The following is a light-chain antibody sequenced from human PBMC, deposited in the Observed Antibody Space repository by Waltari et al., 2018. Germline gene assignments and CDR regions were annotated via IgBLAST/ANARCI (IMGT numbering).Light chain of an antibody. J-gene: IGKJ4*01. CDR1: QNINNY. V-gene: IGKV1-39*01. Sequence: DSQMTHSPSSLSVSVGDKITITCRASQNINNYLNWYHQTPGKAPKLLIYATSNLQSGVPSRFSGSGSGTDFTLTISSLQPEDFATYYCQQSYAIPLTFGRGTKVEI. CDR3: QQSYAIPLT. CDR2: ATS.